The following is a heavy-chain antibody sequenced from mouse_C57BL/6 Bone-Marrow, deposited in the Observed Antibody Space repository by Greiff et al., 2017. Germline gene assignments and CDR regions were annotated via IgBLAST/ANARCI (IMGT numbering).Heavy chain of an antibody. Sequence: VQLQQSGAELVRPGASVKLSCTASGFNFKDYYMHWVKQRPEQGLEWIGRIDPEDGDTAYASKFQGKATMTADTSSNTAYLQLSSLTSEDTAVYYCTTDYSILWFAYWGQGTLVTVSA. J-gene: IGHJ3*01. CDR2: IDPEDGDT. CDR3: TTDYSILWFAY. D-gene: IGHD2-5*01. CDR1: GFNFKDYY. V-gene: IGHV14-1*01.